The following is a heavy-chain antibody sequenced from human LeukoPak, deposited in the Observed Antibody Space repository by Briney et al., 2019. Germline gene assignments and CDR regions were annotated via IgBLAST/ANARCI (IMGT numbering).Heavy chain of an antibody. CDR1: GFTFSSYE. Sequence: PGGSLRLSCAASGFTFSSYEMNWVRQAPGKGLEWVSYINDRGDTIYYAESVKSRFTISRDNAKTSLYLQMNSLRADDTAVYYCARTVGATDSLDYWGQGTLVTVSS. CDR2: INDRGDTI. CDR3: ARTVGATDSLDY. J-gene: IGHJ4*02. V-gene: IGHV3-48*03. D-gene: IGHD1-26*01.